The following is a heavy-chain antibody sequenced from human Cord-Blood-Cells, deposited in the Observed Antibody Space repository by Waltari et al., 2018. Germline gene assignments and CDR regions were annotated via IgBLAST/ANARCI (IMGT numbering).Heavy chain of an antibody. J-gene: IGHJ4*02. CDR3: ARPRYSSSYFDY. V-gene: IGHV3-30-3*01. Sequence: QVQLVESGGGVVQPGRSLRLSCAASGFTFSSYAMHWVRQAPGTGGGWLEVISDDGSNKYYADSVKGRFTIARDNSKNTRYLQMNSLRAEDTAVYYCARPRYSSSYFDYWGQGTLVTVSS. CDR2: ISDDGSNK. D-gene: IGHD6-6*01. CDR1: GFTFSSYA.